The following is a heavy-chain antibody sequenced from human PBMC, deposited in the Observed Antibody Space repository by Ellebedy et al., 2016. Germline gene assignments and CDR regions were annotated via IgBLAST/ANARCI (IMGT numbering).Heavy chain of an antibody. CDR2: IRVSDGRS. Sequence: GGSLRLXXAASGFTFSSYAMSWVRHAPGKGLEWVSAIRVSDGRSYYADSVKGRFTISRDNSKNTLYLQMNSLRAEDTAVYHCARDRGSGWSFFDFWGQGTLITVSS. D-gene: IGHD6-19*01. V-gene: IGHV3-23*01. CDR1: GFTFSSYA. CDR3: ARDRGSGWSFFDF. J-gene: IGHJ4*02.